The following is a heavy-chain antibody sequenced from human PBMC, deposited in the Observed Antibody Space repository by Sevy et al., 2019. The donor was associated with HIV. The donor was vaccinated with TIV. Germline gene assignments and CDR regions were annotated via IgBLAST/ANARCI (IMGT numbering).Heavy chain of an antibody. D-gene: IGHD6-13*01. CDR1: GFTFSSYE. J-gene: IGHJ1*01. Sequence: GGSLRLSCVASGFTFSSYEMIWVRQAPGKGLEWVSHISTSGSIIHYEDSVKGRFTISRDNAKNSLYLQMNSLRAEDTAVYYCAREDGSRQYFQYWGQGTLVTVSS. CDR2: ISTSGSII. V-gene: IGHV3-48*03. CDR3: AREDGSRQYFQY.